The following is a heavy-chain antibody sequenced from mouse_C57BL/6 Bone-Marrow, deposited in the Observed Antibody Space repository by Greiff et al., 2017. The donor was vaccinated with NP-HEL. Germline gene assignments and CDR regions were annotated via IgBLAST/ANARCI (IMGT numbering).Heavy chain of an antibody. CDR3: ARFPAYYSNPSYAMDY. V-gene: IGHV1-18*01. CDR2: INPNNGGT. D-gene: IGHD2-5*01. J-gene: IGHJ4*01. CDR1: GYTFTDYN. Sequence: VQLQQSGPELVKPGASVKIPCKASGYTFTDYNMDWVKQSHGKSLEWIGDINPNNGGTIYNQKFKGKATLTVDKSSSTAYMELLSLTSEDTAVYYCARFPAYYSNPSYAMDYWGQGTSVTVSS.